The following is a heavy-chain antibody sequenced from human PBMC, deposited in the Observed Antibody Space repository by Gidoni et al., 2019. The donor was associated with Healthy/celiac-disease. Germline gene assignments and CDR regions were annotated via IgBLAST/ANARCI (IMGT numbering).Heavy chain of an antibody. D-gene: IGHD3-3*01. CDR3: ARDLSYYDFWSGYSDDAFDI. J-gene: IGHJ3*02. CDR2: IKQDGSEK. CDR1: GFTCSSYS. Sequence: EVQLVESGGGLVQPGGSLRLSCAASGFTCSSYSMSWVRQAPGKGLEWVANIKQDGSEKYYGDSVKGRFTISRDNAKNSLYLQMNSLRAEDTAVYYCARDLSYYDFWSGYSDDAFDIWGQGTMVTVFS. V-gene: IGHV3-7*05.